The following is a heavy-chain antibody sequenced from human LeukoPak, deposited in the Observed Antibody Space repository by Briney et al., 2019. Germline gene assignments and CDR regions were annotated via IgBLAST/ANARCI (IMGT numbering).Heavy chain of an antibody. D-gene: IGHD3-10*01. J-gene: IGHJ6*03. CDR3: TRYPYGSGSYYDDHYYYMDV. CDR2: IRSKAYGGTT. V-gene: IGHV3-49*04. CDR1: GFTFGDYA. Sequence: GGSLRLSCTASGFTFGDYAMSWVRQAPGKGLEWVGFIRSKAYGGTTEYAASVKGRFTISRDDSKSIAYLQMNSLRTEDTAVYYCTRYPYGSGSYYDDHYYYMDVWGKGTTVTISS.